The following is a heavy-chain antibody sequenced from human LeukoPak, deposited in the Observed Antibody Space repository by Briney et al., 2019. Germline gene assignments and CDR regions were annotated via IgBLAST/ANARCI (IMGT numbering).Heavy chain of an antibody. J-gene: IGHJ4*02. Sequence: GGSLRLSCAASGFTFSSYEMNWVRQAPGKGLEWVSYISSSSTIYYADSVKGRFTISRDNAKNSLYLQMNSLRAEDTAVYYCARDLYGGNSYYFDYWGQGTLVTVSS. CDR3: ARDLYGGNSYYFDY. V-gene: IGHV3-48*03. CDR2: ISSSSTI. CDR1: GFTFSSYE. D-gene: IGHD4-23*01.